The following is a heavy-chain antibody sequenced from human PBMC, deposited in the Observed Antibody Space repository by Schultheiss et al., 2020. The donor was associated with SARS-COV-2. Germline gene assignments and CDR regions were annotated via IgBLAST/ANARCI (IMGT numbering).Heavy chain of an antibody. D-gene: IGHD4-23*01. CDR1: GGSISSGVYY. V-gene: IGHV4-39*07. CDR2: INHSGST. J-gene: IGHJ4*02. Sequence: SQTLSLTCTVSGGSISSGVYYWSWIRQPPGKGLEWIGEINHSGSTNYNPSLKSRVTISVDTSKNQFSLKLSSVTAADTAVYYCARGVGLRWYGRLFDYWGQGTLVTVSS. CDR3: ARGVGLRWYGRLFDY.